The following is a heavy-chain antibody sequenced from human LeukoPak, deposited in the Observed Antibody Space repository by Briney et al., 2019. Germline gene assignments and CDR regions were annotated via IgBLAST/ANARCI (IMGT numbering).Heavy chain of an antibody. CDR2: IKQNGSEK. J-gene: IGHJ5*02. Sequence: GGSLRLSCAASGFTFSSVWMTWVRQVPGKGLEWVANIKQNGSEKYYMDSVKGRFTISRDGAKNSLYLQMNSLRVEDTAIYYCAKGFGTDHWGQGTLVTVSS. CDR1: GFTFSSVW. V-gene: IGHV3-7*01. D-gene: IGHD3-3*01. CDR3: AKGFGTDH.